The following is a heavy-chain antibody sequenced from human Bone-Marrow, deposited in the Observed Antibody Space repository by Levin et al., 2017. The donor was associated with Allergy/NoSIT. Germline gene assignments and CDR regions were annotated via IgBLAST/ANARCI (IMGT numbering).Heavy chain of an antibody. Sequence: LSLPCAVSGFTVRNTYMSWVRQAPGAGLEWVSLIYSVGTTYYADSVKGRFTISRDNSRNTLYLQMNSLRAEDTAVYYCTGGPSGVRGWGQGTLVTVSS. V-gene: IGHV3-53*01. J-gene: IGHJ4*02. CDR2: IYSVGTT. CDR1: GFTVRNTY. CDR3: TGGPSGVRG. D-gene: IGHD3-16*01.